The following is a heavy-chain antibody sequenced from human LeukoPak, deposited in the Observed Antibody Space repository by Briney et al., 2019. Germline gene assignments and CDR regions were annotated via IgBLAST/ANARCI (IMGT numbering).Heavy chain of an antibody. V-gene: IGHV1-18*01. Sequence: ASVKVSCKASGYTFTNYGITWVRQAPGQGLEWMGWISAYNGNTNYAQKLQGRVTMTTDTSTSTAYMELRSLRSDDTAVYYCARVFSTYSSSWYFFGWFDPWGQGTLVTVSS. CDR3: ARVFSTYSSSWYFFGWFDP. CDR1: GYTFTNYG. D-gene: IGHD6-13*01. CDR2: ISAYNGNT. J-gene: IGHJ5*02.